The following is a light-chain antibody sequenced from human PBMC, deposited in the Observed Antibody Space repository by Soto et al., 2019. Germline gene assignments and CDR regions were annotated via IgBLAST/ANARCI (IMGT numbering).Light chain of an antibody. Sequence: QSALTQPASVSGSPGQSITISCTGTSSDVGGHDYVSWYRQDSDKAPQLLISDVSSRPSGVSNRFSGSKSGNTASLTISGLQAEDEADYYCSSYTSSNTYVVFGGGTKLTVL. CDR3: SSYTSSNTYVV. CDR1: SSDVGGHDY. V-gene: IGLV2-14*01. CDR2: DVS. J-gene: IGLJ2*01.